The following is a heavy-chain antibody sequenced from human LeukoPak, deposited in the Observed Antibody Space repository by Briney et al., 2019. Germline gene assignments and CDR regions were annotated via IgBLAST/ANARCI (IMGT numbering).Heavy chain of an antibody. CDR2: IYSGGTT. V-gene: IGHV3-53*01. CDR1: GFTVTSNY. D-gene: IGHD1-26*01. J-gene: IGHJ4*02. CDR3: ARVWELSFDY. Sequence: GGSLRLSCAASGFTVTSNYMSWVRQAPGKGLEWVSVIYSGGTTYYADSVKGRFTISRDNSKNTVHLQMNSLRAEDTAVYYCARVWELSFDYWGQGTLVTVSS.